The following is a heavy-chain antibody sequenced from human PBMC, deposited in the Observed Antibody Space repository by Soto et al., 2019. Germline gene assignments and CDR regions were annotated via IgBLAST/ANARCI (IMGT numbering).Heavy chain of an antibody. D-gene: IGHD3-22*01. J-gene: IGHJ4*02. CDR2: LSGDGTTT. V-gene: IGHV3-23*01. Sequence: EVQLLESGGGLVQPGGSLRISCAASGFTFNRYGMSWVRQAPGKGLEWVSALSGDGTTTYYADSVQGRFTISRDSSKNTLYLQMISLGTEDTAVYYCAKDISFDTSAYNYWGPGTLVTVSS. CDR3: AKDISFDTSAYNY. CDR1: GFTFNRYG.